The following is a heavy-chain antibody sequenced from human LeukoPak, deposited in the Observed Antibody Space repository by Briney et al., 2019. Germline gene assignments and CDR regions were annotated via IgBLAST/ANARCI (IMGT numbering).Heavy chain of an antibody. CDR1: GLTFSSHW. D-gene: IGHD3-10*01. V-gene: IGHV3-74*01. Sequence: GGSLRLSCAASGLTFSSHWMHWVRQAPGKGLVWVSRINSDGSTTSYADSVKGRFTISRDNAKNTLYLQMNGLRAEDTAVYYCARGLNYYGSGIDWGQGTLVTVSS. CDR3: ARGLNYYGSGID. CDR2: INSDGSTT. J-gene: IGHJ4*02.